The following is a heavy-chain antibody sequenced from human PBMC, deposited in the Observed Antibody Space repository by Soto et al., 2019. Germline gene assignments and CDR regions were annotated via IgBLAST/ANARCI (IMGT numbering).Heavy chain of an antibody. V-gene: IGHV1-18*01. D-gene: IGHD3-22*01. CDR3: AVDYYDHEDYYYYYGMDV. J-gene: IGHJ6*02. CDR2: ISGYNGNT. Sequence: ASVKVSCKASGYTFTSYGISWVRQAPGQGLEWMGWISGYNGNTNYAQKLQGRVTMTTDTSTSTAYMELRSLRSDDTAVYYCAVDYYDHEDYYYYYGMDVWGQGTTVTVSS. CDR1: GYTFTSYG.